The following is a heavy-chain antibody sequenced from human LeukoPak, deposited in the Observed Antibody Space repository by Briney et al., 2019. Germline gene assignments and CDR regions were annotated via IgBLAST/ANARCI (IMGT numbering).Heavy chain of an antibody. CDR3: AKGRGGKYCTNGLCYYSWFDP. CDR2: IYYSGSS. D-gene: IGHD2-8*01. CDR1: GASISSHY. V-gene: IGHV4-59*11. Sequence: SETLSLTCTVSGASISSHYWSWIRQPPGKGLEWIGYIYYSGSSNYNPSLKSGVTISLDTSKNQFSLKLSSVPAADTAVYYLAKGRGGKYCTNGLCYYSWFDPWGQGTLATVSS. J-gene: IGHJ5*02.